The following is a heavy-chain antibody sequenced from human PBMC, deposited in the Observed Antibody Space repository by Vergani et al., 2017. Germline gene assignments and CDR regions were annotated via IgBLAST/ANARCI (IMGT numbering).Heavy chain of an antibody. CDR1: GYSFTSYG. Sequence: VQLVQSGAEVKKPGESLKISCKGSGYSFTSYGISWVRQAPGQGLEWMGWISAYNGNTNYAQKLQGRVTMTTDTSTSTAYMELRSLRSDDTAVYYCARGRLSGYDSDYWGQGTLVTVSS. J-gene: IGHJ4*02. D-gene: IGHD5-12*01. V-gene: IGHV1-18*01. CDR2: ISAYNGNT. CDR3: ARGRLSGYDSDY.